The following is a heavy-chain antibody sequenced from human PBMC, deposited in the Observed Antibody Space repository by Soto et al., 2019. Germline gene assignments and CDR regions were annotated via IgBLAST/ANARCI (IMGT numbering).Heavy chain of an antibody. J-gene: IGHJ3*02. CDR1: GGSITSYY. CDR3: ARGRALGGNDAFAI. D-gene: IGHD2-15*01. V-gene: IGHV4-59*01. Sequence: QVQLQESGPGLLKPSETLSLTCTVSGGSITSYYWSWIRQPPGKGREWIGYIYYSGRTNYNPSLKSRVTISVDTSKNQFSLKLSSLTTADTAMYYCARGRALGGNDAFAIWGQGTRVTVSS. CDR2: IYYSGRT.